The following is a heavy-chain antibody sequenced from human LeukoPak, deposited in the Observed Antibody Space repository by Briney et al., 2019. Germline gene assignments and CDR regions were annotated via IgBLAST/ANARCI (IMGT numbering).Heavy chain of an antibody. D-gene: IGHD3-9*01. CDR1: SFTFSAYS. J-gene: IGHJ4*02. CDR3: VRDHDWAFDY. V-gene: IGHV3-48*02. CDR2: IWGTSSTI. Sequence: GGSLRPSCAASSFTFSAYSMNWVRQAPGKGLEWLSYIWGTSSTIWYADSVKGRFTISRDNAKNSLFLQMNSLRDEDTAVYYCVRDHDWAFDYWGQGTLSPSP.